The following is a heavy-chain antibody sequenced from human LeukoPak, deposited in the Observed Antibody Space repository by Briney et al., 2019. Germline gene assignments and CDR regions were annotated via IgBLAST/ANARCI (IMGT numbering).Heavy chain of an antibody. V-gene: IGHV3-23*01. CDR1: GFTFSSYA. Sequence: GGSLRLSCAASGFTFSSYAMSWVRQAPGKGLEWVSGINNSGGSTYYADSVKGRFTISRDNSKNTLYLQMNSLRSEDTAVYYCARSTDPLPLMIVVVITTLLRRGYYFDYWGQGTLVTVSS. D-gene: IGHD3-22*01. CDR2: INNSGGST. CDR3: ARSTDPLPLMIVVVITTLLRRGYYFDY. J-gene: IGHJ4*02.